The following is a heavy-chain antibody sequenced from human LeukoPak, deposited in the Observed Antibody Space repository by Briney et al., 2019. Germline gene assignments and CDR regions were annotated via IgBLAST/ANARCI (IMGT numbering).Heavy chain of an antibody. Sequence: SETLSLTCTVSGGSISSYYWSWIRQPPGKGLEWIGYIYYSGGTNYNPSLKSRVTISVDTSKNQFSLKLSSVTAADTAVYYCARGLGYCSSTSCYTLDNWFDPWGQGTLVTVSS. D-gene: IGHD2-2*02. CDR2: IYYSGGT. V-gene: IGHV4-59*08. CDR3: ARGLGYCSSTSCYTLDNWFDP. J-gene: IGHJ5*02. CDR1: GGSISSYY.